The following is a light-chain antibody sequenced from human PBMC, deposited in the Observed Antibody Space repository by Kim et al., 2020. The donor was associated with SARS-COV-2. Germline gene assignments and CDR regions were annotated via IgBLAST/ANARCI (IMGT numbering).Light chain of an antibody. Sequence: VSPGQTDSITCSGDKLGDKYACWYQLKPGQSPVLVINQDTRRPSGIPARFSGSNSGNTATLTISGTQAMDEADYYCQAWDRSTGGFGGGTQLTVL. V-gene: IGLV3-1*01. J-gene: IGLJ2*01. CDR2: QDT. CDR1: KLGDKY. CDR3: QAWDRSTGG.